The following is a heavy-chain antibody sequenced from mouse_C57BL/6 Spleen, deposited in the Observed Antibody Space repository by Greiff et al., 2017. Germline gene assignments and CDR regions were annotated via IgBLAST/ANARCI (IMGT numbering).Heavy chain of an antibody. CDR1: GFNIKDDY. V-gene: IGHV14-4*01. J-gene: IGHJ2*01. Sequence: EVQLVESGAELVRPGASVKLSCTASGFNIKDDYMHWVKQRPEQGLEWIGWIDPENGDTEYASKFQGKATITADTSSNTAYLQLSSLTSEDTAVYYCTTKSDRNYFDYWGQGTTLTVSS. D-gene: IGHD6-2*01. CDR2: IDPENGDT. CDR3: TTKSDRNYFDY.